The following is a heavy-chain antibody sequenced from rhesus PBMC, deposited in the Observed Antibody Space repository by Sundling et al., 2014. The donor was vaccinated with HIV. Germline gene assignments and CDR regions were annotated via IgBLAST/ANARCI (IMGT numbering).Heavy chain of an antibody. CDR3: ARGKYNIWTGYYPSVYFDY. Sequence: QVQLQESGPGLVKPSETLSLTCAVSGGSISDYYYWNWIRQPPGKGLEWIGNIYGNSASTYYNPSLKSRVAISKDTSKNQFFLKLTSVTAADTAVYYCARGKYNIWTGYYPSVYFDYWGQGVLVTVSS. CDR1: GGSISDYYY. J-gene: IGHJ4*01. D-gene: IGHD3-3*01. CDR2: IYGNSAST. V-gene: IGHV4S9*01.